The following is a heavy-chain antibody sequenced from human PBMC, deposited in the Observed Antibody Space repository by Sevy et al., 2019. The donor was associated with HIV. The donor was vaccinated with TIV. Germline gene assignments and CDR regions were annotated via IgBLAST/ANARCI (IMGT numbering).Heavy chain of an antibody. CDR3: ARWGAAYFAPELDY. J-gene: IGHJ4*02. CDR2: ISAYNGNT. CDR1: GYTFTSYG. D-gene: IGHD1-7*01. V-gene: IGHV1-18*01. Sequence: ASVKVSCKASGYTFTSYGISWVRQAPGQGLEWMGWISAYNGNTNYAQKLQGRVTMTTDTSTSTAYTELRSLRSDDTAVYYCARWGAAYFAPELDYWGQGTLVTVSS.